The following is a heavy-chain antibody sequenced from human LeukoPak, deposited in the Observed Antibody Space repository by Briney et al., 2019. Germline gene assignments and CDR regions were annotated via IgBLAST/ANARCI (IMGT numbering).Heavy chain of an antibody. J-gene: IGHJ4*02. V-gene: IGHV4-61*08. CDR2: IYYSGST. CDR1: GGSISSGDYY. Sequence: SETLSLTCTVSGGSISSGDYYWSWIRQPPGKGLEWIGYIYYSGSTNYNPSLKSRVTISVDTSKNQFSLKLSSVTAADTAVYYCATTYYYDSSGLYYFDYWGQGTLVTVSS. D-gene: IGHD3-22*01. CDR3: ATTYYYDSSGLYYFDY.